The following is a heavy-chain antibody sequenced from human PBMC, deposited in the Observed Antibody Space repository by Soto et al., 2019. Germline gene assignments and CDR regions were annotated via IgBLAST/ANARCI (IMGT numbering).Heavy chain of an antibody. CDR1: GFSFSDYE. CDR2: ISSGGSTI. V-gene: IGHV3-48*03. D-gene: IGHD6-13*01. Sequence: EVQLVESGGGLAQPGGSLRLSCVASGFSFSDYEMNWVRQAPGKGLEWVAYISSGGSTIHYADSVRGRFTVSRDNARNSLYLQMNPLSVEDTALYYCARDRAAGGYWGQGTLVTVSS. J-gene: IGHJ4*02. CDR3: ARDRAAGGY.